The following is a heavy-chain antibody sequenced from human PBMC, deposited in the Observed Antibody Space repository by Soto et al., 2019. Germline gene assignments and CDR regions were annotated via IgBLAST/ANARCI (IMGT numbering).Heavy chain of an antibody. Sequence: EVRLVESGGRSVKPGESLTLSCAASGFTFATAWMSWVRQAPGKGLEWIGRSKRKTEGGTIDYAAAVKGRFTISRDDSKDTLHLQMNSLRTEDTAVYYCTTLPDCSAGICYSGTFDHCGQGTLVTVSS. CDR3: TTLPDCSAGICYSGTFDH. V-gene: IGHV3-15*05. D-gene: IGHD2-15*01. CDR2: SKRKTEGGTI. J-gene: IGHJ4*01. CDR1: GFTFATAW.